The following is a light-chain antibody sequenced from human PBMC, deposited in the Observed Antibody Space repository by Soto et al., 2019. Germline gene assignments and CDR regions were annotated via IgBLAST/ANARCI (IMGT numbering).Light chain of an antibody. CDR3: NSYTSSGTLV. CDR2: EVT. CDR1: SSDVGDYDY. J-gene: IGLJ2*01. Sequence: QSVLTQPASVSGSPGQSITISCTGTSSDVGDYDYVSWYQQHPGKAPKLMIYEVTNRPSGVSNRFSGSKSGNTASLTISGLLPEDEAAYYCNSYTSSGTLVFGGGTKVT. V-gene: IGLV2-14*03.